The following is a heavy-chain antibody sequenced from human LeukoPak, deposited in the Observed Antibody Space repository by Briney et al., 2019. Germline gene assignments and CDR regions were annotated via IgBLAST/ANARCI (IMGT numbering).Heavy chain of an antibody. J-gene: IGHJ4*02. CDR2: IIPFLGTA. CDR3: AREACGGDCYSGFDY. D-gene: IGHD2-21*02. CDR1: GGTFSSYS. V-gene: IGHV1-69*10. Sequence: GASVKVSCKASGGTFSSYSFNWVRQAPGQGLEWMGGIIPFLGTAKYAQKFQVRVTITADKSTNTAYMELSSLRSDDTAVYYCAREACGGDCYSGFDYWGQGTLVTVSS.